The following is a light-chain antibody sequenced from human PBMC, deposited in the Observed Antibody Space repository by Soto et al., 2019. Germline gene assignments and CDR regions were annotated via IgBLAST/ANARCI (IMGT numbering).Light chain of an antibody. CDR2: DAS. J-gene: IGKJ1*01. Sequence: EIVMTQSPATLSLSPGERATLSCRASQYITIYLAWYQQKPGQAPRLLIYDASNRATGIPARFSGSGSGTDFTLTISSLEPEDFAVYYCQQRSNWWTFGQGTKVDIK. CDR1: QYITIY. CDR3: QQRSNWWT. V-gene: IGKV3-11*01.